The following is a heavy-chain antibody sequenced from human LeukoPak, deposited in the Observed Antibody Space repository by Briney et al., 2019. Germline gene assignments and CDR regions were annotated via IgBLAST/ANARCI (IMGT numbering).Heavy chain of an antibody. CDR2: IYYSGST. J-gene: IGHJ4*02. CDR3: ARPQKELLLGFDY. Sequence: SETLSLTCTVSGGSISSGGYYWSWIRQHPGKGLEWIGYIYYSGSTYYNPSLKSRVTISVDTSKNQFSLKLSSVPAADTAVYYCARPQKELLLGFDYWGQGTLVTVSS. D-gene: IGHD2-15*01. V-gene: IGHV4-31*03. CDR1: GGSISSGGYY.